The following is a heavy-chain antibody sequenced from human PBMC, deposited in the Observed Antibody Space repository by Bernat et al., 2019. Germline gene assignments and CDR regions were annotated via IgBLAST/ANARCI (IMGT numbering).Heavy chain of an antibody. CDR3: ARVSDTAMVATDY. J-gene: IGHJ4*02. V-gene: IGHV3-48*04. Sequence: EVQLVESGGGLVQPGGSLRLSCAASGFTFSSYSMNWVRQAPGRGLGWVSSISSSSSSIYYANSGKGRSTISRDNAKNSLYLQMNSLRAEDTAVYYCARVSDTAMVATDYWGQGTLVTVSS. D-gene: IGHD5-18*01. CDR2: ISSSSSSI. CDR1: GFTFSSYS.